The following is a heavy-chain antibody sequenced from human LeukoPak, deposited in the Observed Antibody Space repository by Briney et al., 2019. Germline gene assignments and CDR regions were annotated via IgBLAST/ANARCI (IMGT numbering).Heavy chain of an antibody. J-gene: IGHJ4*02. CDR3: ARDSPSDFYDSSGYDY. Sequence: ASVKVSCKASGYTFTGYYMHWVRQAPGQGLEWMGWINPKSGGTNYAQKFQGRATMTRDTSISTAYMELSSLRSDDTAVYYCARDSPSDFYDSSGYDYWGQGTLVTVSS. D-gene: IGHD3-22*01. CDR1: GYTFTGYY. CDR2: INPKSGGT. V-gene: IGHV1-2*02.